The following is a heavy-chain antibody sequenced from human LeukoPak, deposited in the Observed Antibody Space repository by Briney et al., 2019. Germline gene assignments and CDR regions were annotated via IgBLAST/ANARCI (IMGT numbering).Heavy chain of an antibody. CDR1: GFTFSSYG. CDR2: ISGSGGST. CDR3: AKSSAYYDILTGQDHYYYYYMDV. J-gene: IGHJ6*03. D-gene: IGHD3-9*01. Sequence: QPGGSLRLSCAASGFTFSSYGMSWVRQAPGKGLEWVSAISGSGGSTYYADSVKGRFTISRDNSKNTLYLQMNSLRAEDTAVYYCAKSSAYYDILTGQDHYYYYYMDVWGKGTTVTISS. V-gene: IGHV3-23*01.